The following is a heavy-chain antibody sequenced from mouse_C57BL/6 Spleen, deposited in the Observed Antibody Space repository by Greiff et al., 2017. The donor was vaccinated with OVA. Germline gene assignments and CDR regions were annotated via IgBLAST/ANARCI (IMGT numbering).Heavy chain of an antibody. Sequence: QVQLQQPGAELVMPGASVKLSCKASGYTFTSYWMHWVKQRPGQGLEWIGEIDPSDSYTNYNQKFKGKSTLTVDKSSSTAYMQLSSLTSEDSAVYYCARERTVGRYFDVWGTGTTVTVSS. CDR2: IDPSDSYT. D-gene: IGHD1-1*01. J-gene: IGHJ1*03. CDR1: GYTFTSYW. V-gene: IGHV1-69*01. CDR3: ARERTVGRYFDV.